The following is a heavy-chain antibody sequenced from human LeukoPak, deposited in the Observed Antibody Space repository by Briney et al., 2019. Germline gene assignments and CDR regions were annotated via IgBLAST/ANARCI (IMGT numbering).Heavy chain of an antibody. CDR3: ASRGGQNGMDV. D-gene: IGHD3-16*01. CDR1: GGSISSSSYY. Sequence: NPSETLSLTCTVSGGSISSSSYYWGWIRQPPGKGLEWIGYIYYSGSTNYNPSLKSRVTISVDTSKNQFSLKLSSVTAADTAVYYCASRGGQNGMDVWGQGTTVTVSS. CDR2: IYYSGST. J-gene: IGHJ6*02. V-gene: IGHV4-61*05.